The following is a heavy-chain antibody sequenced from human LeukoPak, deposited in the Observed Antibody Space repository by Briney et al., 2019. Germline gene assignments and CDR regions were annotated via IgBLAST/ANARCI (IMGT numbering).Heavy chain of an antibody. CDR2: MNPNSGNT. V-gene: IGHV1-8*02. J-gene: IGHJ4*02. Sequence: GSSVKVSCKASGGTFGIYGMSWVRQATGQGLEWMGWMNPNSGNTGYAQKFQGRVTMTRNTSISTAYMELSSLRSEDTAVYYCASWELHKDVVFDYWGQGTLVTVSS. CDR1: GGTFGIYG. D-gene: IGHD1-26*01. CDR3: ASWELHKDVVFDY.